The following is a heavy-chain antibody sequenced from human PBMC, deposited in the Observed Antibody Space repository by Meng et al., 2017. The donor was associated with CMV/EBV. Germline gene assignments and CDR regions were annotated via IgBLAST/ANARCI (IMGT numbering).Heavy chain of an antibody. D-gene: IGHD3-3*01. CDR3: ARCCLGDNYDFWSGYFNYYYYYGMDV. CDR1: GYSISSGYY. V-gene: IGHV4-38-2*02. CDR2: IYHSGST. Sequence: GSLRLSCTVSGYSISSGYYWGWIRQPPGKGLEWIGSIYHSGSTYYNPSLKSRVTISVDTSKNQFSLKLSSVTDADTAVYYCARCCLGDNYDFWSGYFNYYYYYGMDVWGQGTTVTVSS. J-gene: IGHJ6*02.